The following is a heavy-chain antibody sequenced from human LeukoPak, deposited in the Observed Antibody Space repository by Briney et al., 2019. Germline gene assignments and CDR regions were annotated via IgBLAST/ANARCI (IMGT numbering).Heavy chain of an antibody. Sequence: GGSLRLSCAASGFTVSSNYMSWVRQAPGKGLEWVSVIYSGGSTYYADSVKGRFTISRDNSKNTLYLQMNSLRAEDTAVYYCARVKEGYDSSGSLDYWGQGTLVTVSS. J-gene: IGHJ4*02. CDR1: GFTVSSNY. CDR2: IYSGGST. D-gene: IGHD3-22*01. V-gene: IGHV3-66*01. CDR3: ARVKEGYDSSGSLDY.